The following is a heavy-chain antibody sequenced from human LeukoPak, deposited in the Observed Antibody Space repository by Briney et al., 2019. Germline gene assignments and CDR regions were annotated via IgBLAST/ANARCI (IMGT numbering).Heavy chain of an antibody. V-gene: IGHV1-2*02. CDR1: GYTFTGYY. CDR2: INPNSGGT. Sequence: ASVTVSCKASGYTFTGYYMHWVRQAPGQGLEWMGWINPNSGGTNYAQKFQGRVTMTRDTSISTAYMELSRLRSDDTAVYYCARGDGDYVRCNWFDPWGQGPLVTVSS. D-gene: IGHD4-17*01. CDR3: ARGDGDYVRCNWFDP. J-gene: IGHJ5*02.